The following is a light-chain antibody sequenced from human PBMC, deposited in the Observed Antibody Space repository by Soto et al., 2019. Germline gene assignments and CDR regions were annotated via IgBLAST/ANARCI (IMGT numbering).Light chain of an antibody. Sequence: DIQMTQSPSSLSASVGDRVTIACQASQNIYNYLNWYQQKPGKAPKLLIYAASSLQSGVPSRFSGSGSGTDFTLTISSLQPEDFATYYCQQSFSTLWTFGQGTKVEIK. CDR1: QNIYNY. V-gene: IGKV1-39*01. J-gene: IGKJ1*01. CDR2: AAS. CDR3: QQSFSTLWT.